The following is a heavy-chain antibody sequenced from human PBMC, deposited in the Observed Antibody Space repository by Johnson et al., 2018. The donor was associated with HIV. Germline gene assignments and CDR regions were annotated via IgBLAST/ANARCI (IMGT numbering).Heavy chain of an antibody. Sequence: VQLVESGGGLVQPGGSLRLSCAASGFTFSSYDMHWVRQATGKGLEWVSAIGTAGDTYYPGSVKGRFTISRENAKNSLYLQMNSLRAGDTAVYYCASWGVGSSWNHDAFDIWGQGTMVTVSS. V-gene: IGHV3-13*01. CDR2: IGTAGDT. J-gene: IGHJ3*02. D-gene: IGHD6-13*01. CDR1: GFTFSSYD. CDR3: ASWGVGSSWNHDAFDI.